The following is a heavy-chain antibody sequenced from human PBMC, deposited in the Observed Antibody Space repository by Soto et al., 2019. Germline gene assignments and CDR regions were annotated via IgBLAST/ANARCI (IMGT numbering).Heavy chain of an antibody. Sequence: ASVKVSCKAPEYTSTSYDINWLRQAAEQRLERMGWMNPNSGNTGYAQKCQGRVTMTRDTSKTTAYMELSSLRSVDTAVYYCASLYYDFWSGYYITVPYYFDYWGQGTLVTVSS. D-gene: IGHD3-3*01. J-gene: IGHJ4*02. CDR1: EYTSTSYD. V-gene: IGHV1-8*01. CDR2: MNPNSGNT. CDR3: ASLYYDFWSGYYITVPYYFDY.